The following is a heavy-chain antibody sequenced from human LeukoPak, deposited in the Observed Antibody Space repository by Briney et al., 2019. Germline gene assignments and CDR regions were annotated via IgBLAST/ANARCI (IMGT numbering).Heavy chain of an antibody. J-gene: IGHJ6*02. D-gene: IGHD2-2*01. Sequence: SVTVSCKASGGTFSSYAMSWVRQAPGQGVEWRGGIIPIVGKANYAQKFQGRVTITADESTSKAYMELSSLRSEDTAVYYCATSLDADPYCSSTSCYGSYYYGMDVWGQGTTVTVSS. CDR3: ATSLDADPYCSSTSCYGSYYYGMDV. V-gene: IGHV1-69*13. CDR1: GGTFSSYA. CDR2: IIPIVGKA.